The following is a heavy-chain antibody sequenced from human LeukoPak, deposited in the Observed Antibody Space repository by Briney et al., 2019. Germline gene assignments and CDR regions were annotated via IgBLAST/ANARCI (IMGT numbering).Heavy chain of an antibody. CDR1: GLTFSSST. CDR3: ARDLNYDILTEAFDI. CDR2: ISSTSSYI. J-gene: IGHJ3*02. Sequence: GGSLRLSCAASGLTFSSSTVNWVRQAPGKGLEWVSSISSTSSYIYYADSVKGRFTISRDNAKNSLYLQMNSLRAEDTAVYYCARDLNYDILTEAFDIWGQGTMVTVSS. D-gene: IGHD3-9*01. V-gene: IGHV3-21*01.